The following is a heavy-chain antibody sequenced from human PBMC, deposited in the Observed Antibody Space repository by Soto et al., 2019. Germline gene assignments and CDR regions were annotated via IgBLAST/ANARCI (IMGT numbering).Heavy chain of an antibody. CDR1: GFSLTTDRVG. Sequence: ITLKESGPTLVKPTQTLTLTCTFSGFSLTTDRVGVGWIRQPPGEALEWHAVIYWDDTKTYRPSLESRLTITKDTSKNQVALTMTNMDSLDTATYYCGHAYGGRSLYWGQGTLVTVSS. D-gene: IGHD1-26*01. CDR3: GHAYGGRSLY. CDR2: IYWDDTK. V-gene: IGHV2-5*02. J-gene: IGHJ4*02.